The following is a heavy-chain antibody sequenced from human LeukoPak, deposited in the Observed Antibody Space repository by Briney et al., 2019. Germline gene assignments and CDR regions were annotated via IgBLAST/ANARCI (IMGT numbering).Heavy chain of an antibody. D-gene: IGHD4-23*01. CDR2: IYPGDSDT. Sequence: GESLKISCKGSGYRFTSYWIGWVRPMPGKGLEWMGIIYPGDSDTRYSPSFQGQVTISADKSISTAYLQWSSLKASDTAMYYCARLGLLGGNSGAFDIWGQGTMVTVSS. V-gene: IGHV5-51*01. J-gene: IGHJ3*02. CDR3: ARLGLLGGNSGAFDI. CDR1: GYRFTSYW.